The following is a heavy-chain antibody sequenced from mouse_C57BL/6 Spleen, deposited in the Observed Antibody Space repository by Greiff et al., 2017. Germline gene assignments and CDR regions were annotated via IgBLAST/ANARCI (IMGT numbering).Heavy chain of an antibody. D-gene: IGHD1-1*01. Sequence: VMLVESGGGLVQPGGSLSLSCAASGFTFTDYYMSWVRQPPGKALEWLGFIRNKANGYTTEYSASVKGRCTISRDNSQRILSLQMNALRAEDSATYYCARYGRSTYGYFDVWGTGTTVTVSS. V-gene: IGHV7-3*01. CDR2: IRNKANGYTT. CDR3: ARYGRSTYGYFDV. J-gene: IGHJ1*03. CDR1: GFTFTDYY.